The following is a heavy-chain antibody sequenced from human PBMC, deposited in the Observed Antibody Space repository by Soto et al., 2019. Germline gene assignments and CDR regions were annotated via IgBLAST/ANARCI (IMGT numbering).Heavy chain of an antibody. V-gene: IGHV1-69*02. CDR1: GGTFSSYT. D-gene: IGHD2-2*01. CDR2: IIPILGIA. J-gene: IGHJ6*03. CDR3: ARAGDIVVVPASLDYYYMDV. Sequence: QVQLVQSGAEVKKPGSSVTVSCKASGGTFSSYTISWVRQAPGQGLEWMGRIIPILGIANYAQKFQGRVTITTDKATSTAYMELSSLRSEDTAGYYCARAGDIVVVPASLDYYYMDVWGKGTTVTVSS.